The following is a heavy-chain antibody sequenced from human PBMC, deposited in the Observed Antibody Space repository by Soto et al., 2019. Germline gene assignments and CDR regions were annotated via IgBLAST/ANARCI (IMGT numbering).Heavy chain of an antibody. CDR1: GASINSCDNF. V-gene: IGHV4-30-4*08. CDR2: IYRDGVN. Sequence: SETLSLTCAVSGASINSCDNFWSWMRQRPGLGREWIGYIYRDGVNYYNPSLKSLVSLSVDTSKNEFSLRVTSVTAADTAIYYCERYEYRAFVDRFDSWGRGTLVTVSS. D-gene: IGHD2-2*01. CDR3: ERYEYRAFVDRFDS. J-gene: IGHJ4*02.